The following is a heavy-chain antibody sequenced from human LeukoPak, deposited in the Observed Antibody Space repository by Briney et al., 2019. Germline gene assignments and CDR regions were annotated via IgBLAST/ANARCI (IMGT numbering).Heavy chain of an antibody. J-gene: IGHJ4*02. CDR2: IYYSGST. CDR1: GGSISSGGYS. Sequence: SETLSLTCTVSGGSISSGGYSWSWIRQHPGKGLEWIGYIYYSGSTYYNPSLKSRVTISVDTSKNQFSLKLSSVTAADTAVYYCARDSTGGPHFDYWGQGTLVTVSS. V-gene: IGHV4-31*03. CDR3: ARDSTGGPHFDY. D-gene: IGHD2-8*02.